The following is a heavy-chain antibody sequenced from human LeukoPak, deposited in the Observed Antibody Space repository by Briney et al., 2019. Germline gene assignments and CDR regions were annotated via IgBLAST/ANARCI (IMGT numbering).Heavy chain of an antibody. CDR3: AKSKSSYYGSGSDFDY. V-gene: IGHV3-43*02. CDR2: ISGDGGST. J-gene: IGHJ4*02. D-gene: IGHD3-10*01. Sequence: GGSLRLSCAASGFTFDDYAMHWVRQAPGKGLEWVSLISGDGGSTYYADSVKGRFTISRDNSKNSLYLQMNSPRTEDTALYYCAKSKSSYYGSGSDFDYWGQGTLVTVSS. CDR1: GFTFDDYA.